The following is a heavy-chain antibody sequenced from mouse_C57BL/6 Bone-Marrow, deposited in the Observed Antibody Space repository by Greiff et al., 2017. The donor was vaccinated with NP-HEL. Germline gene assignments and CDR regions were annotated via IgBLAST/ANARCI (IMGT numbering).Heavy chain of an antibody. CDR1: GYTFTGNW. CDR3: ARDYYGGSYFDY. D-gene: IGHD1-1*01. Sequence: VQLQQSGAELMKPGASVKLSCKATGYTFTGNWIEWVKQRPGHGLEWIGEILPGSGNTYYNERFKGKATFTADTSSNTAYMQLSSLTTEDSAIYYGARDYYGGSYFDYWGQGTTLTVSS. CDR2: ILPGSGNT. J-gene: IGHJ2*01. V-gene: IGHV1-9*01.